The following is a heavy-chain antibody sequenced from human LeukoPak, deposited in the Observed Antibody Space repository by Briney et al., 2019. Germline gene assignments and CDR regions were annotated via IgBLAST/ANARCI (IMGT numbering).Heavy chain of an antibody. CDR2: ISYSGIT. CDR3: AGDIAAVNIPGSRLDP. D-gene: IGHD6-13*01. Sequence: SETLSLTCTVSGGSISSDFWSWIRQPPGKGLEWIGYISYSGITNYNPSLKSRVTISVDTSKKQISLRLRSVTAADTAVYFCAGDIAAVNIPGSRLDPWGQGTLATVSS. J-gene: IGHJ5*02. CDR1: GGSISSDF. V-gene: IGHV4-59*08.